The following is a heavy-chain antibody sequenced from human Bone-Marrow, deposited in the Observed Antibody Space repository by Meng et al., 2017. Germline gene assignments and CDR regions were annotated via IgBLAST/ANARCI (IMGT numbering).Heavy chain of an antibody. CDR1: GYSISSGYY. J-gene: IGHJ4*02. D-gene: IGHD1-26*01. V-gene: IGHV4-38-2*01. CDR3: ARGSGAYSY. CDR2: IYHTGAT. Sequence: SETLSLTCAVSGYSISSGYYWGWVRQPPGKGLEWIGCIYHTGATYYNPSLKSRVTISVDTSTNQFSLKVTSVTAADTAVYYCARGSGAYSYWGRGTLV.